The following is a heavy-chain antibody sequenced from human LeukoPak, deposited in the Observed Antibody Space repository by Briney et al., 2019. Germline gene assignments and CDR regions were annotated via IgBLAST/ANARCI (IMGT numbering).Heavy chain of an antibody. CDR3: ANIVVIPAAQYIPYYFDY. CDR1: GFTFSSYA. V-gene: IGHV3-23*01. Sequence: GGSLRLSCAASGFTFSSYAMGWVRQAPGKGLEWVSSIDYSGGAAYSADSVKGRFTISRDNSKNTLYLQMNSLRVEDTAVYYCANIVVIPAAQYIPYYFDYWGQGTLVTVSS. J-gene: IGHJ4*02. CDR2: IDYSGGAA. D-gene: IGHD2-2*01.